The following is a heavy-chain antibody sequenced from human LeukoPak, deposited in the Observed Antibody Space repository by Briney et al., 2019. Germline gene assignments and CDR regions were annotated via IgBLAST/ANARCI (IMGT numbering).Heavy chain of an antibody. J-gene: IGHJ4*02. V-gene: IGHV3-23*01. CDR3: AKDPSSIVVVPAATDY. D-gene: IGHD2-2*01. CDR1: GFTFSSYE. CDR2: ISGSGGST. Sequence: GGSLRLSCAASGFTFSSYEMKWVRQAPGEGLEWVSAISGSGGSTYYADSVKGRFTISRDNSKNTLYLQMNSLRAEDTAVYYCAKDPSSIVVVPAATDYWGQGTLVTVSS.